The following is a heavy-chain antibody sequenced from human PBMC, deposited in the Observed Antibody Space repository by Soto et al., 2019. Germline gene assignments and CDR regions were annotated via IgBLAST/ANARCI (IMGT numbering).Heavy chain of an antibody. D-gene: IGHD1-26*01. CDR3: ARAPPSGYCFDY. CDR1: GDSVSSNSVA. CDR2: TFYRSKWSN. V-gene: IGHV6-1*01. J-gene: IGHJ4*02. Sequence: SQTLSLTCAISGDSVSSNSVARNWIRQSPSRGLEWLGRTFYRSKWSNDYAVSVRGRMTINSDTSKNQFSLHLNSVTPEDTAVYYCARAPPSGYCFDYWGQGIPVTVSS.